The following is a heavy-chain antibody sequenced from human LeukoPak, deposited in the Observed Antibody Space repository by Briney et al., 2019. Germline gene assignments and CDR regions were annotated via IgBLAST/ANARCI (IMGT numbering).Heavy chain of an antibody. D-gene: IGHD2-2*01. CDR3: ARVKDLGYCSSTSCSGRGKDAFDI. CDR2: IYYSGST. J-gene: IGHJ3*02. V-gene: IGHV4-39*07. CDR1: GGSISSSSYY. Sequence: SSETLSLTCTVSGGSISSSSYYWGWIRQPPGKGLEWIGSIYYSGSTYYNPSLKSRVTISVDTSKNQFSLKLSSVTAADTAVYYCARVKDLGYCSSTSCSGRGKDAFDIWGQGTMVTVSS.